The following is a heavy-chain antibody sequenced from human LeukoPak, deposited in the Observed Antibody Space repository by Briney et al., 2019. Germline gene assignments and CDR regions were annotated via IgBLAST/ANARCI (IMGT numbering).Heavy chain of an antibody. J-gene: IGHJ4*02. CDR2: INPNSGGT. V-gene: IGHV1-2*02. CDR1: GYTFTGYY. D-gene: IGHD6-13*01. Sequence: GASVKVSCKASGYTFTGYYMHWVRQAPGQGLEWMGWINPNSGGTNYAQKFQGRVTMTRDTSISTAYMELSRLRSDDAAVYYCARECSSSEPYYFDYWGQGTLVTVSS. CDR3: ARECSSSEPYYFDY.